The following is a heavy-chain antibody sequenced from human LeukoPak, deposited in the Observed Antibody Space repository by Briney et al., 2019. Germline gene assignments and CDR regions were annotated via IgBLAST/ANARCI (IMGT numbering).Heavy chain of an antibody. J-gene: IGHJ4*02. CDR2: IKEDGSRI. Sequence: GGSLRLSCAGTGFTFSNYWMNWVRQAPGKGLEWVANIKEDGSRINYVDSVKGRFTISRDNAKNSVYLQMDNLRAEDTAVYYCARGVLSRQYYYDSSGYYTFDYWGQGTLVTVSS. D-gene: IGHD3-22*01. CDR3: ARGVLSRQYYYDSSGYYTFDY. V-gene: IGHV3-7*01. CDR1: GFTFSNYW.